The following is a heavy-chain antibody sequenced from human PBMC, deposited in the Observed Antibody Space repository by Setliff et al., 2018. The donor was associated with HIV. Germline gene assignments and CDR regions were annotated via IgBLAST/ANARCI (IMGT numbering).Heavy chain of an antibody. J-gene: IGHJ4*02. D-gene: IGHD5-18*01. CDR3: ARNQGNSFGQGFDY. CDR1: GDTLTHHS. CDR2: IVPALGIA. Sequence: SVKVSCKAFGDTLTHHSISWVRQAPGQGLEWIGSIVPALGIANHRHDLQGRGTISADRSTSTAHLQLSGLKSDDTAVYYCARNQGNSFGQGFDYWGQGTLVTVSS. V-gene: IGHV1-69*02.